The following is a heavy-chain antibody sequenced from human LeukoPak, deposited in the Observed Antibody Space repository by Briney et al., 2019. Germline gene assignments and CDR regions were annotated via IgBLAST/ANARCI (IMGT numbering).Heavy chain of an antibody. CDR2: IYYSGST. V-gene: IGHV4-59*01. D-gene: IGHD5-18*01. CDR1: GGSISSYY. CDR3: ARVLRIQLGIDY. J-gene: IGHJ4*02. Sequence: SETLSLTCTVSGGSISSYYWSWIRQPPGKGLEWIGYIYYSGSTNYNPSLKSRVTISVDTSKNQLSLKLSSVTAADTAVYYCARVLRIQLGIDYWGQGTLVTVSS.